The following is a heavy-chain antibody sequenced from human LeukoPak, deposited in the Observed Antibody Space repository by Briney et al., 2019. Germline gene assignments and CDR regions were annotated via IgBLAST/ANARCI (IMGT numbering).Heavy chain of an antibody. CDR2: IYHSGGT. D-gene: IGHD6-13*01. CDR1: GGSISSSNW. Sequence: SGTLSLTCAVSGGSISSSNWWSWVRQPPGKGLEWIGEIYHSGGTNYNPSLKSRVTISVDKSKNQFSLKLSSVTAADTAVYYCASRAAAGTDYFDYWGQGTLVTVSS. V-gene: IGHV4-4*02. CDR3: ASRAAAGTDYFDY. J-gene: IGHJ4*02.